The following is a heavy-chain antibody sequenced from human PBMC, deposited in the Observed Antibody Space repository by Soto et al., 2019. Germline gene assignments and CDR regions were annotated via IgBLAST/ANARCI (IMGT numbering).Heavy chain of an antibody. J-gene: IGHJ6*03. CDR2: VSDSGGST. CDR1: GLTFNSYA. D-gene: IGHD3-3*01. CDR3: AIDSKSLTRITFCGVDYMDV. V-gene: IGHV3-23*01. Sequence: EVQLLESGGGLVQPGGSLRLSCTASGLTFNSYAMSWVRQAPGKGLEWVAAVSDSGGSTYHADSVQGRFAISRDNSKNTVYLQMISLRVDDTAVYYCAIDSKSLTRITFCGVDYMDVWGKGTTVTVSS.